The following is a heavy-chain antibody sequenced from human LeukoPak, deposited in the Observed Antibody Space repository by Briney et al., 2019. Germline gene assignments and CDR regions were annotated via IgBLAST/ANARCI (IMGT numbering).Heavy chain of an antibody. J-gene: IGHJ4*02. CDR1: GFTFSSYG. CDR2: IWYDGSNK. D-gene: IGHD6-6*01. CDR3: ARGYSSSSGGDY. Sequence: GGSLRLSCAASGFTFSSYGMHWVRRAPGKGLEWVAIIWYDGSNKYYADSVKGRFTISRDNSKNTLYLQMNSLRAEDTAVYYCARGYSSSSGGDYWGQGTLVTVSS. V-gene: IGHV3-33*01.